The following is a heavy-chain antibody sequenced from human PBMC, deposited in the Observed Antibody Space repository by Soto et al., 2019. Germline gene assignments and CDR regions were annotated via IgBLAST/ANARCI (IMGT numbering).Heavy chain of an antibody. V-gene: IGHV3-23*01. D-gene: IGHD3-3*01. CDR1: GFTFSNFA. Sequence: EVHLLESGGGLVQPGGSLRLSCAASGFTFSNFAVSWVRQTPEKGLEWVSAISGTGHRTYYADSAKGRFTVSRDNYKNILYLQKNSLRAEDTALYYCWKEARGDSDFWGSSFDSLGQGTPGTGAS. CDR2: ISGTGHRT. J-gene: IGHJ4*02. CDR3: WKEARGDSDFWGSSFDS.